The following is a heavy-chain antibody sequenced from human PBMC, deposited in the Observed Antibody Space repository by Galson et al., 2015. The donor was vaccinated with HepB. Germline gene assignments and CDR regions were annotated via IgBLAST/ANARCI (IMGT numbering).Heavy chain of an antibody. J-gene: IGHJ5*01. CDR1: GFTLSICA. V-gene: IGHV3-23*01. Sequence: SLRLSCAASGFTLSICAMAWVRQAPGKGLEWVSSISDNGRRTYFGDSVKGRFTISRDNSMNTVFLQMNGLRAEDTAVYYCAKVNTSGWYDSWGQGTLVAVSS. CDR2: ISDNGRRT. CDR3: AKVNTSGWYDS. D-gene: IGHD6-19*01.